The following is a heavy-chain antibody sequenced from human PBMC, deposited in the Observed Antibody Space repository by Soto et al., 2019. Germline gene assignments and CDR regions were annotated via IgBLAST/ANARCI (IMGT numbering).Heavy chain of an antibody. CDR2: ISPSGDVT. CDR1: GFFFTDYF. D-gene: IGHD1-26*01. Sequence: QVQLAESGGGLVKSGGSLTISCSTSGFFFTDYFMSWIRQAPGKGLEWVSYISPSGDVTHYADSVKGRFTISRDNTKNSLFLQMSSLRDDDTAVYYCARQLERRVGAASHWGQGTRVSVSS. CDR3: ARQLERRVGAASH. V-gene: IGHV3-11*01. J-gene: IGHJ4*02.